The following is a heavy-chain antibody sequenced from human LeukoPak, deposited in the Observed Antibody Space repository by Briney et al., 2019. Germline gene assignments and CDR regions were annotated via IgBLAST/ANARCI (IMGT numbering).Heavy chain of an antibody. CDR2: INHSGST. D-gene: IGHD3-3*01. V-gene: IGHV4-34*01. CDR3: ARHESTIFEAHNGMDV. CDR1: GGSFSGYY. J-gene: IGHJ6*02. Sequence: PSETLSLTCAVYGGSFSGYYWSWIRQPPGKGLEWIGEINHSGSTYYSPSLRSRVTISVDTSRNQFSLKVMSVTAADTGVYFCARHESTIFEAHNGMDVWGQGTSVTVSS.